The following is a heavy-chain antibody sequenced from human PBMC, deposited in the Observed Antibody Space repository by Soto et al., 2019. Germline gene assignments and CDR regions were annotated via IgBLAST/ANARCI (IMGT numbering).Heavy chain of an antibody. CDR2: IYYSGNT. J-gene: IGHJ5*02. CDR3: ASAGFKITFGGVIAINWFDP. CDR1: GGSISSGGYY. V-gene: IGHV4-31*03. D-gene: IGHD3-16*02. Sequence: QVQLQESGPGLVKPSQTLSLTCTVSGGSISSGGYYWSWIRQHPGKGLEWIGYIYYSGNTYYNPSLKSRVSISVDSSNNQFSLKLSSVTAADAAVYYCASAGFKITFGGVIAINWFDPWGQGTLVTVSS.